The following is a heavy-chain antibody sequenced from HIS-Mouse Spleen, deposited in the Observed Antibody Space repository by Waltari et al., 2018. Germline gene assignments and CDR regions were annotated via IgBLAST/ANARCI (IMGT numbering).Heavy chain of an antibody. J-gene: IGHJ4*02. CDR3: ARSNWYFDY. CDR1: GFTVSSNY. V-gene: IGHV3-66*01. CDR2: IYSGGST. D-gene: IGHD7-27*01. Sequence: EVQLVESGGGLVQSGGSMTLSWPASGFTVSSNYMTWVRQAPGKGLEWVSVIYSGGSTYYADSVKGRFTISRDNSKNTLYLQLNSLRAEDTAVYYCARSNWYFDYWGQGTLVTVSS.